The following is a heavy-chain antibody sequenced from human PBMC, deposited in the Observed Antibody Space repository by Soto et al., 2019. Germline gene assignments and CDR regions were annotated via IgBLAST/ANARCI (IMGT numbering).Heavy chain of an antibody. V-gene: IGHV3-33*01. CDR1: GFTFSSYG. CDR2: IWYDGSNK. Sequence: QVQLVESGGGVVQPGRSLRLSCAASGFTFSSYGMHWVRQAPGKGLEWVAVIWYDGSNKYYADSVKGRFTISRDNSKNTLYLQMDSLRAEDTAVYYWARDGQGIAVAAMVSWGQGTLVNVSS. CDR3: ARDGQGIAVAAMVS. D-gene: IGHD6-19*01. J-gene: IGHJ5*02.